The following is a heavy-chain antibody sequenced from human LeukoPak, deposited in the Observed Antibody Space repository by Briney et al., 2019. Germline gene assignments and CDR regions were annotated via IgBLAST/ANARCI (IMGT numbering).Heavy chain of an antibody. CDR2: ISNNGGYT. Sequence: GGSLRLSCAASGFTFSSSAMSWVRQAPGKGLEWVSAISNNGGYTYYADSVKGRFTISRDNAKNSLYLQMNSLRAEDTAVYYCARDNLEYSSGWYVRDPFDYWGQGTLVTVSS. J-gene: IGHJ4*02. CDR3: ARDNLEYSSGWYVRDPFDY. CDR1: GFTFSSSA. V-gene: IGHV3-21*01. D-gene: IGHD6-19*01.